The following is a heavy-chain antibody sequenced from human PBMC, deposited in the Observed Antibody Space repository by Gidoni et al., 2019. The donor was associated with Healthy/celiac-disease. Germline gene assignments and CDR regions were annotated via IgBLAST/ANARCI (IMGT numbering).Heavy chain of an antibody. V-gene: IGHV3-23*01. J-gene: IGHJ4*02. CDR2: ISGSGGST. D-gene: IGHD3-22*01. CDR3: AKEGRTYYYDSSPMGFDY. CDR1: GFTFSSYA. Sequence: EVQLLESGGGLVQPGGSLRLSCAASGFTFSSYAMSWVRKAPGKGLEWVSAISGSGGSTYYADSVKGRFTISRDNSKNTLYLQMNSLRAEDTAVYYCAKEGRTYYYDSSPMGFDYWGQGTLVTVSS.